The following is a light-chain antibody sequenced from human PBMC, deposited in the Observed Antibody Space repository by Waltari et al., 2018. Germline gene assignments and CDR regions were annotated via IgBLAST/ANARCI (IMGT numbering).Light chain of an antibody. CDR1: QRIARN. Sequence: EIVMTQSPATLSVSPGEIVPLSCRASQRIARNLAWYQQKRGQPPRLLIYAASSRAAGIPDRFSASGSETDFSLTISGLQSEDFAIYYCQQYNSWLRTFGQGTKVEIK. CDR3: QQYNSWLRT. CDR2: AAS. V-gene: IGKV3-15*01. J-gene: IGKJ1*01.